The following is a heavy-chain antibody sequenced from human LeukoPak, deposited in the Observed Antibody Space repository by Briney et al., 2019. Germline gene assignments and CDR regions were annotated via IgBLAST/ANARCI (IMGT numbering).Heavy chain of an antibody. CDR2: MNPNSGNT. J-gene: IGHJ3*02. V-gene: IGHV1-8*01. CDR1: GYTFASYD. Sequence: ASVKVSCKASGYTFASYDINWVRQATGQGLEWMGWMNPNSGNTGYAQKFQGRVTMTRNTSISTAYMELSSLRSEDTAVYYCASYYGSGINAFDIWGQGTMVTVSS. D-gene: IGHD3-10*01. CDR3: ASYYGSGINAFDI.